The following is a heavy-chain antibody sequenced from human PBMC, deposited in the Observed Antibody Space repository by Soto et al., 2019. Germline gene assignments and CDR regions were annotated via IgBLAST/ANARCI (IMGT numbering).Heavy chain of an antibody. V-gene: IGHV4-59*01. CDR3: ARDKGIMWFGEARPSYYGMDV. Sequence: PSETLSLTCTVSGGPITSYFWSWVRQPPGKGLEWIGYIYYSGSTNYNPSLKSRVTISVDTSKNQFSLKLSSVTAADTAVYYCARDKGIMWFGEARPSYYGMDVWGQGTTVTVSS. CDR2: IYYSGST. D-gene: IGHD3-10*01. CDR1: GGPITSYF. J-gene: IGHJ6*02.